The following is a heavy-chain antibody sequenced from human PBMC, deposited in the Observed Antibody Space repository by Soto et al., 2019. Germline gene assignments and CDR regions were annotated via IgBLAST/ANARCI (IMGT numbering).Heavy chain of an antibody. CDR1: GFTFSSYW. CDR3: ARATGADKEDY. J-gene: IGHJ4*02. Sequence: EVQLVESGGGLVQPGGSLRLSCAASGFTFSSYWMSWVRQAPGRGLEWVGNIKEDGSEKYYVDSVNGRFTVSRDNAKNSLYLQMNSLRADDTAVYYCARATGADKEDYWGQGTLVTVSS. V-gene: IGHV3-7*04. CDR2: IKEDGSEK. D-gene: IGHD3-10*01.